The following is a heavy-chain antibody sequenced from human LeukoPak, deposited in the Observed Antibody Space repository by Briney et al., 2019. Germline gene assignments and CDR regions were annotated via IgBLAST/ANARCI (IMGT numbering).Heavy chain of an antibody. CDR2: ISGTSSTI. CDR1: GFTFSTYS. J-gene: IGHJ4*02. CDR3: VRESSGTVDY. V-gene: IGHV3-48*02. Sequence: GGSLRLSCAASGFTFSTYSMNWVRRAPGKGLEWVSYISGTSSTIYYADSVKGRFTISRDNAKNSLNLQMNSLRDEDTAVYYCVRESSGTVDYWGQGTLVTVSS. D-gene: IGHD6-6*01.